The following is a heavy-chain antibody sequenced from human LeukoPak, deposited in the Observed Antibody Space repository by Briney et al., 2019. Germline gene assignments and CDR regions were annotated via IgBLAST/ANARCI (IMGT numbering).Heavy chain of an antibody. Sequence: SETLSLTCAVYGGSFSGYYWSWIRQPPGKGLEWIGEINHSGSTNYNPSLKSRVTISADTSKNQFSLKLSSVTAADTAVYYCARNGGFGVWGQGTTVTVSS. D-gene: IGHD3-10*01. CDR2: INHSGST. V-gene: IGHV4-34*01. CDR3: ARNGGFGV. J-gene: IGHJ6*02. CDR1: GGSFSGYY.